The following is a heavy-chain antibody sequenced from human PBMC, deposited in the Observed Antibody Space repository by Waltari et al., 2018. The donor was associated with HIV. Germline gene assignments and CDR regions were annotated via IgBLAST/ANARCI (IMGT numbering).Heavy chain of an antibody. V-gene: IGHV4-39*01. CDR3: ARHALRVGAAYWNFDL. J-gene: IGHJ2*01. CDR1: GGSVRRTSYF. D-gene: IGHD1-26*01. CDR2: IYYTGRA. Sequence: QLQLQESGPGLVKPSETLSLTRTVPGGSVRRTSYFWGWLRPPPGKGLEWVGRIYYTGRAYYNPSLKSRVTISVDTSKNQFSLKVTSVTAADTAVYYCARHALRVGAAYWNFDLWGRGTLVTVSS.